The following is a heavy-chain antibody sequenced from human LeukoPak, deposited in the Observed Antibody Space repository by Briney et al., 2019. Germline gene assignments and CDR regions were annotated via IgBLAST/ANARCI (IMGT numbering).Heavy chain of an antibody. V-gene: IGHV3-30-3*01. J-gene: IGHJ4*02. CDR2: ISYDGSNK. CDR3: ARDRNGDYVFDY. Sequence: GGSLRLSCAASGFTFSSYAMHWVRQAPGKGLEWVAVISYDGSNKYYADSVKGRFTISRDNSKNTLYLQMNSLRAEDTAVYYCARDRNGDYVFDYWGQGTLVTVSS. CDR1: GFTFSSYA. D-gene: IGHD4-17*01.